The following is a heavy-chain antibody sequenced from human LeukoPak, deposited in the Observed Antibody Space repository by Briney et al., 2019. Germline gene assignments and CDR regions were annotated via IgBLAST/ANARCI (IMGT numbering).Heavy chain of an antibody. J-gene: IGHJ4*02. CDR3: ARGLAVAGPGPDY. Sequence: ASVKVSCKASGYTFTGYYMHWVRQAPGQGLEWMGWINPNSGGTNYAQKIQGRVTMATDTSISTAYMELSRLRSDDTAVYYCARGLAVAGPGPDYWGQGTLDTVSS. V-gene: IGHV1-2*02. CDR2: INPNSGGT. CDR1: GYTFTGYY. D-gene: IGHD6-19*01.